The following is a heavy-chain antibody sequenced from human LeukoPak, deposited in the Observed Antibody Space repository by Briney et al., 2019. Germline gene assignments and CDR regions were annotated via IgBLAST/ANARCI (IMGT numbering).Heavy chain of an antibody. CDR2: ISAYNGNT. CDR3: ARENFTMIVSDY. CDR1: GYTFTSYG. V-gene: IGHV1-18*01. J-gene: IGHJ4*02. D-gene: IGHD3-22*01. Sequence: ASVKVSCKASGYTFTSYGISWVRQAPGQVLEWMGWISAYNGNTNYAQKLQGRVTMTADTSTSTAYMELRSLRSDDTAVYYCARENFTMIVSDYWGQGTLVTVSS.